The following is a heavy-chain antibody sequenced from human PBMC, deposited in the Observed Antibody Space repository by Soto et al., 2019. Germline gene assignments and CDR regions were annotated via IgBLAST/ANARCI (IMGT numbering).Heavy chain of an antibody. CDR2: MNPNSGNT. CDR1: GYTFTSYD. D-gene: IGHD2-2*02. V-gene: IGHV1-8*01. J-gene: IGHJ6*02. CDR3: ARGPYCSSTSCYKLGIFANYYGMDV. Sequence: ASVKVSCKASGYTFTSYDISWVRQATGQGLEWMGWMNPNSGNTGYAQKFQGRVTMTRNTSISTAYMELSSLRSEDTAVYYCARGPYCSSTSCYKLGIFANYYGMDVWGQGTTVTVSS.